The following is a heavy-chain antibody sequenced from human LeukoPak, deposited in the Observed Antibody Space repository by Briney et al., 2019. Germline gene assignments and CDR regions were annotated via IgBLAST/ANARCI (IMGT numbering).Heavy chain of an antibody. CDR1: GGSFSGYY. CDR2: INHSGST. CDR3: AIRADY. Sequence: SETLSLTCAVYGGSFSGYYWSWIRQPPGKGLEWIGEINHSGSTNYNPSLKSRVTISVDTSKNQFSLKLSSVTAADTAVYYCAIRADYWGQGTLVTVSS. V-gene: IGHV4-34*01. J-gene: IGHJ4*02.